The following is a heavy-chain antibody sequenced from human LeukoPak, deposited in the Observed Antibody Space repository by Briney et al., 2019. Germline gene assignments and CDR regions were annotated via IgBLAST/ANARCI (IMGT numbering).Heavy chain of an antibody. Sequence: GGSLRLSCAASGFTFSSYAMSWVRQAPGKGLEWVSAISGSGGSTYYADSVKGRSTISRDNSKNTLYLQMNSLRAEDTAVYYCAKDGGSGSSYYFDYWGQGTLVTVSS. D-gene: IGHD3-10*01. J-gene: IGHJ4*02. V-gene: IGHV3-23*01. CDR3: AKDGGSGSSYYFDY. CDR2: ISGSGGST. CDR1: GFTFSSYA.